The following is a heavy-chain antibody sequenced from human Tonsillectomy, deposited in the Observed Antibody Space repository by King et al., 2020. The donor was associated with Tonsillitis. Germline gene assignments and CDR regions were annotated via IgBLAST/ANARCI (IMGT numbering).Heavy chain of an antibody. V-gene: IGHV4-59*01. D-gene: IGHD5-18*01. CDR3: ARGGPLIQLWSWAFDI. CDR2: IYYSGRT. J-gene: IGHJ3*02. Sequence: VQLQESGPGLVKPSENLSLTSTVSGGSISSYYWSWIRQPPGKGLEWIGEIYYSGRTNYNPSLKSRVTISVDTSKNQFSLKLSSVTAADTAVYYCARGGPLIQLWSWAFDIWGQGTMGTVSS. CDR1: GGSISSYY.